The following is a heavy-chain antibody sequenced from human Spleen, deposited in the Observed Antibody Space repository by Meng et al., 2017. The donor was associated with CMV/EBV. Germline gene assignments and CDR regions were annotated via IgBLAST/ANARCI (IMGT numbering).Heavy chain of an antibody. V-gene: IGHV3-13*01. J-gene: IGHJ6*02. Sequence: GESLKISCAASGFTFSSYDMHWVRQATGKSLEWVSAIGTAGDTYYPGSVKGRFTISRENAKNSLYLQMNSLRAGDTAVYYCARVWGLQPDYYGMDVWGQGATVTVSS. CDR1: GFTFSSYD. D-gene: IGHD4-11*01. CDR3: ARVWGLQPDYYGMDV. CDR2: IGTAGDT.